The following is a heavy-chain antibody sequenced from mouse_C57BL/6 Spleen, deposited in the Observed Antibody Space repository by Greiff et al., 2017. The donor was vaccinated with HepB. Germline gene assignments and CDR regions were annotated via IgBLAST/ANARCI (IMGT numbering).Heavy chain of an antibody. CDR2: INPNNGGT. D-gene: IGHD1-1*01. Sequence: VQLQQSGSELVKPGASVKIPCKASGYTFTDYNMDWVKQSHGKSLEWIGDINPNNGGTIYNQKFKGKATLTVDKSSSTAYMELRSLTSEDTAVYYCARRDYGSSSYYFDYWGQGTTLTVSS. CDR3: ARRDYGSSSYYFDY. J-gene: IGHJ2*01. V-gene: IGHV1-18*01. CDR1: GYTFTDYN.